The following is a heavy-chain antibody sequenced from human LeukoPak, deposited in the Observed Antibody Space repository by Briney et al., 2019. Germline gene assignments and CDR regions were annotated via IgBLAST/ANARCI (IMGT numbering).Heavy chain of an antibody. Sequence: APVKVSCKASGYTFTSYGISWVPQAPGQGLEWMGWISAYNGNTNYAQKLQGRVTMTTDTSTSTAYMELRSLRSDDTAVYYCARAYYDSSGYYAFDIWGQGTMVTVSS. CDR1: GYTFTSYG. CDR3: ARAYYDSSGYYAFDI. D-gene: IGHD3-22*01. V-gene: IGHV1-18*01. CDR2: ISAYNGNT. J-gene: IGHJ3*02.